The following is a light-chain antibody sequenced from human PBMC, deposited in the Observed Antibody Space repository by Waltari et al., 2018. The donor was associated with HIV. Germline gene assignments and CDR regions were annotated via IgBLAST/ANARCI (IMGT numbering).Light chain of an antibody. Sequence: QSDLTQPASVSGSPGQSITIPCTGTSSEGGGYHDVCWYPQHPCKAPKLMIYEVRHRPSGVSNRFSGSKSGNTASLTISGLQAEDEADYYCSSYTSASTLVFGGGTKLTVL. J-gene: IGLJ2*01. CDR1: SSEGGGYHD. CDR2: EVR. CDR3: SSYTSASTLV. V-gene: IGLV2-14*01.